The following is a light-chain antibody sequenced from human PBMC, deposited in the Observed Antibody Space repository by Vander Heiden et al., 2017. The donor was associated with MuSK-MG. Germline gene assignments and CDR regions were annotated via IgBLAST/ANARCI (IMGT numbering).Light chain of an antibody. J-gene: IGKJ4*01. CDR3: QQSYSIPLT. CDR2: LAS. V-gene: IGKV1-39*01. Sequence: DIQMTQSPSSLSASVGDRVTITCRASQSISSSLNWYQQKPGKAPKLLIYLASNLQSGVPSRFSGSGSGTDFTLTISSLQPEDFATYYCQQSYSIPLTFGGGTKVEIK. CDR1: QSISSS.